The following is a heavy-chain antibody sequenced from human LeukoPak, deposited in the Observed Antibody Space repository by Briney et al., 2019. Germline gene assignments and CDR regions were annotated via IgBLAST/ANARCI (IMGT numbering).Heavy chain of an antibody. CDR2: IIAYNGNT. Sequence: GASVKVSCKASGYTFTSYGISWVRQAPGQGLEWMGWIIAYNGNTNYAQKLQGRVTMTTDTSTSTAYMELRSLRSDDTAVYYCARDPSHYDSSGYGLDYWGQGTLVTVSS. J-gene: IGHJ4*02. V-gene: IGHV1-18*01. CDR3: ARDPSHYDSSGYGLDY. D-gene: IGHD3-22*01. CDR1: GYTFTSYG.